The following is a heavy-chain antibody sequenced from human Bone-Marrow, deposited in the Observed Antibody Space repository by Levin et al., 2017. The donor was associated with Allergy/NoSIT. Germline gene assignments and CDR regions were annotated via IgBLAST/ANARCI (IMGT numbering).Heavy chain of an antibody. CDR2: ISGNGYNT. D-gene: IGHD3-3*01. Sequence: PGGSLRLSCAASGFTFSDSAMTWVRQAPGKGLEWVSAISGNGYNTFYADSVKGRFIISRDNSRNTVSLQMNSLRDGDTAIYYCAKTYYDFWSSYYFHYWGQGTLVTVAS. CDR3: AKTYYDFWSSYYFHY. V-gene: IGHV3-23*01. J-gene: IGHJ4*02. CDR1: GFTFSDSA.